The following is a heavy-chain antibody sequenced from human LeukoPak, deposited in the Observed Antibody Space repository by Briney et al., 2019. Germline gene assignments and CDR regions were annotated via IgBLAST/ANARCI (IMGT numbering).Heavy chain of an antibody. CDR2: IYYTGST. J-gene: IGHJ4*02. Sequence: SETLSLTCTVSGASISSYYWSWIRQPPGKGLEWIGYIYYTGSTNSNPSLKRRVTISLDTSKNQFSLKVSSVTAADTAVYYCAAVGPGLDYWGQGTLVTVSS. D-gene: IGHD1-26*01. CDR3: AAVGPGLDY. CDR1: GASISSYY. V-gene: IGHV4-59*01.